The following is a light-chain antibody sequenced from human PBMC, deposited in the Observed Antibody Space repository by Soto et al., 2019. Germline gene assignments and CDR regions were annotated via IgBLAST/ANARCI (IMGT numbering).Light chain of an antibody. CDR1: QSISTW. Sequence: DIPMTQSPSTLSASVGDRVTIFCRASQSISTWLAWYQQKPGKAPKLLIYKASCFESGVPSRFSGSGSGTEFTLTISSLQPDDFSTYYCQQYDSYWVTFGQGTKLEI. CDR3: QQYDSYWVT. CDR2: KAS. V-gene: IGKV1-5*03. J-gene: IGKJ2*01.